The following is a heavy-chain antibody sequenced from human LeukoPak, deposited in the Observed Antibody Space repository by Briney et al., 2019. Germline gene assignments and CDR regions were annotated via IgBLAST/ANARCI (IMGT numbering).Heavy chain of an antibody. J-gene: IGHJ5*02. CDR3: ARSCSSTSCYSSADWFDP. CDR2: IYHSGST. CDR1: GDSISSSNW. Sequence: PSGTLSLTCAVSGDSISSSNWWSWVRQPPGKGLEWIGEIYHSGSTNYNPSLKSRVTISVDKSKNQFSLKLSSVTAADTAVYYCARSCSSTSCYSSADWFDPWGQGTLVTVSS. V-gene: IGHV4-4*02. D-gene: IGHD2-2*01.